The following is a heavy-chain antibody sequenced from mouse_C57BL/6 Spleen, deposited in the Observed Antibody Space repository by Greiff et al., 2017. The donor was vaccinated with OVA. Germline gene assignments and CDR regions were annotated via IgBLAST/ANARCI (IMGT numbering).Heavy chain of an antibody. CDR3: ARMGATTAPDY. V-gene: IGHV1-82*01. J-gene: IGHJ2*01. D-gene: IGHD1-2*01. CDR2: IYPGDGDT. Sequence: QVQLKQSGPELVKPGASVKISCKASGYAFSSSWMNWVKQRPGKGLEWIGRIYPGDGDTNYNGKFKGKATLTADKSSSTAYLQLSSLTSEDSAVYFCARMGATTAPDYWGQGTTLTVSS. CDR1: GYAFSSSW.